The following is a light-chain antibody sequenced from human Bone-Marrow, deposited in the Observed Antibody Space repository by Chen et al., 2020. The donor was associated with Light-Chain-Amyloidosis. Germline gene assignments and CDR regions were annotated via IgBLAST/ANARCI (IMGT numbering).Light chain of an antibody. CDR2: SVS. CDR3: SSFTSSSSYV. V-gene: IGLV2-14*01. CDR1: SGYVGTYNY. Sequence: QSALTQPASVSGSPGQSIPICCTGTSGYVGTYNYVSWYQQHPGKAPKVMIYSVSNRPPGVSNRFSGSKSGNTGSLTIFGLQAEDEADYYCSSFTSSSSYVFGPGTKVTVL. J-gene: IGLJ1*01.